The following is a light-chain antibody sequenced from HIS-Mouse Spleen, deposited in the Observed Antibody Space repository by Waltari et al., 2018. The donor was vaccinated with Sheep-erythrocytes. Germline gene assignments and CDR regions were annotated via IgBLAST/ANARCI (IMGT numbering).Light chain of an antibody. V-gene: IGLV2-23*01. CDR3: CSYAGSSTLV. Sequence: GQSITIPCTGTSRDVGSYNLVSWYQQHPGKAPKLMIYEGSKRPSGVSNRFSGSKSGNTASLTISGLQAEDEADYYCCSYAGSSTLVFGGGTKLTVL. J-gene: IGLJ2*01. CDR2: EGS. CDR1: SRDVGSYNL.